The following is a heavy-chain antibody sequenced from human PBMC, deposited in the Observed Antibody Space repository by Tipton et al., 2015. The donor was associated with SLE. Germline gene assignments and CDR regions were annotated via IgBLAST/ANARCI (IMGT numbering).Heavy chain of an antibody. V-gene: IGHV4-39*07. CDR1: GDSISSSSYY. D-gene: IGHD4-17*01. CDR2: VYYTGNT. Sequence: TLSLTCIVSGDSISSSSYYWGWIRQPPGKGLEWVGTVYYTGNTFYNPSLKSRVTISVDTSKNQFSLKLSSVTAADTAVYYCAGMGWSDYDWGQGTLVTVSS. CDR3: AGMGWSDYD. J-gene: IGHJ4*02.